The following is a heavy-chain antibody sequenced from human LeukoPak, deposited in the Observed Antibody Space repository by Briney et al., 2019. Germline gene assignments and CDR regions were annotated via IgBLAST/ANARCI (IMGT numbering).Heavy chain of an antibody. CDR2: IHYSGST. V-gene: IGHV4-59*12. J-gene: IGHJ3*02. D-gene: IGHD3-10*01. CDR3: AKSNGYGLIDI. CDR1: SGSISSYY. Sequence: KTSETLSLTCTVSSGSISSYYWSWIRQPPGKGLEWIGYIHYSGSTNYNPSLKSRLTISLDTSRNQFSLKLNSVTAADTAVYYCAKSNGYGLIDIWGQGTMVTVSS.